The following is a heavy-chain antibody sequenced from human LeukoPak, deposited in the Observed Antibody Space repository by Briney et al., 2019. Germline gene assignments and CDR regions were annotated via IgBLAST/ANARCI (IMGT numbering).Heavy chain of an antibody. CDR3: VRSCSSTTCYGQRGSGGKAFDI. Sequence: PGGSLRLSCAASGFTFSSNWMTWVRQAPGKGLEWVANIKQDGSEKYYVDSVKGRFTISRDNARNSLYMQMNSLSAEDTAIYYCVRSCSSTTCYGQRGSGGKAFDIWGQGTMVAVSS. J-gene: IGHJ3*02. CDR2: IKQDGSEK. D-gene: IGHD2-2*01. CDR1: GFTFSSNW. V-gene: IGHV3-7*04.